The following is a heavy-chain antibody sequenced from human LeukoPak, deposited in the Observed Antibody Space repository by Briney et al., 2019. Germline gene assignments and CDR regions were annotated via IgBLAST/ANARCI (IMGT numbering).Heavy chain of an antibody. Sequence: GGSLRLSCAASGFTFSSYSMHWVRQAPGKGLEWVSGISWNSGSIGYADSVKGRFTISRDNAKNSLYLQMNSLRAEDTALYYCAKDMSGSPDAFDIWGQGTMVTVSS. J-gene: IGHJ3*02. CDR1: GFTFSSYS. V-gene: IGHV3-9*01. D-gene: IGHD1-26*01. CDR3: AKDMSGSPDAFDI. CDR2: ISWNSGSI.